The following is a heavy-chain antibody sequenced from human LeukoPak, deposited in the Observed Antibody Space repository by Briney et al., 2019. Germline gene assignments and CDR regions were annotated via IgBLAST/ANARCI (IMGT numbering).Heavy chain of an antibody. CDR3: AGDGSAYYYYYMDV. J-gene: IGHJ6*03. CDR2: IYSAST. V-gene: IGHV4-59*01. D-gene: IGHD2-15*01. Sequence: SETLSLTCSVSDGGITGYYWGWIRQPPGKGLEWIGHIYSASTNYNPSLKSRVTISVDTSKNQFSLRLNSVTAADTAVYYCAGDGSAYYYYYMDVWGKGTTVTVSS. CDR1: DGGITGYY.